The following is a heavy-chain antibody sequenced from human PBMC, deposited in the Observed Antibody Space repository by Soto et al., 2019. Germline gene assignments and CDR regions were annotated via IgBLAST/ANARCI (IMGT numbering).Heavy chain of an antibody. D-gene: IGHD3-10*01. J-gene: IGHJ5*02. Sequence: EVQLVESGGGLVQPGGSLRLSCAASGFTFSSYDMHWVRQATGKGLEWVSAIGTAGDTYYPGSVKGRFTISRENAKNSLYLQMNSLRAGDTAVYYCARGAYYGSGSYYNKGNWFDPWGQGTLVTVSS. CDR3: ARGAYYGSGSYYNKGNWFDP. CDR2: IGTAGDT. CDR1: GFTFSSYD. V-gene: IGHV3-13*04.